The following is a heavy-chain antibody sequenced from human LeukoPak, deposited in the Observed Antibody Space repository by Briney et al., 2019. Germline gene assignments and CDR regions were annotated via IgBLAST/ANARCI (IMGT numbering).Heavy chain of an antibody. V-gene: IGHV4-39*01. CDR1: GGSISSNDYY. J-gene: IGHJ4*02. Sequence: SETLSLTCTVSGGSISSNDYYWAWIRQPPGKGLEWIGSIYYGRSTFYNPSLKSRVTISVDTSKNQFSLKVSSVTAADTAVYYCARGRSNSFTIPWDYWGQGTLVTVSS. CDR3: ARGRSNSFTIPWDY. CDR2: IYYGRST. D-gene: IGHD2/OR15-2a*01.